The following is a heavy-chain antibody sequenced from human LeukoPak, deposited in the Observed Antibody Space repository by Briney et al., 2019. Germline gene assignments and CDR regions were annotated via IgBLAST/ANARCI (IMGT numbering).Heavy chain of an antibody. J-gene: IGHJ4*02. CDR2: INHSGST. Sequence: SETQSLTCAVYGGSFSGYYWSWIRQPPGKGLECIGEINHSGSTNYNPSLKSRVTISVDTSKNQFSLKLSSVTAADTAVYYCARGGDIVVVPAALFDYWGQGTLVTVSS. CDR1: GGSFSGYY. D-gene: IGHD2-2*01. CDR3: ARGGDIVVVPAALFDY. V-gene: IGHV4-34*01.